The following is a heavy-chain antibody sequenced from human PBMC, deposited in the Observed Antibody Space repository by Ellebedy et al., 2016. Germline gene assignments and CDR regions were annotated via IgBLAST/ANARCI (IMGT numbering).Heavy chain of an antibody. CDR2: IKQDGSEK. CDR1: GFTFSSYW. D-gene: IGHD3-10*01. Sequence: GESLKISXAASGFTFSSYWMSWVRQAPGKGLEWVANIKQDGSEKYYVDSVKGRFTISRDNAKNSLYLQMNSLRAEDTAVYYCARDLGSGWLLNWFDPWGQGTLVTVSS. CDR3: ARDLGSGWLLNWFDP. V-gene: IGHV3-7*01. J-gene: IGHJ5*02.